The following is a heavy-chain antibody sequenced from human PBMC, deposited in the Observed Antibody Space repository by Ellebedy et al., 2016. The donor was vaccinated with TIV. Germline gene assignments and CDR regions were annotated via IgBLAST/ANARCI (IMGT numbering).Heavy chain of an antibody. J-gene: IGHJ3*01. CDR2: IIPIFGTA. CDR3: ARETFNDVDLKEWGLFDV. D-gene: IGHD1-1*01. V-gene: IGHV1-69*13. CDR1: GGTFSSYA. Sequence: ASVKVSCKASGGTFSSYAISWVRQAPGQGLEWMGGIIPIFGTANYAQKFQGRVTITADESTSTAYMELSSLRCEDTAVYYCARETFNDVDLKEWGLFDVWGQGTMVAVSS.